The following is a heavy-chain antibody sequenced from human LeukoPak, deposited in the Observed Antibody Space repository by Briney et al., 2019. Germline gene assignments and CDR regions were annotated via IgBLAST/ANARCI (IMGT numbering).Heavy chain of an antibody. D-gene: IGHD3-10*01. CDR1: GFTFSSSW. CDR2: ISGSGGST. CDR3: AKDQGYYGSGSYKEYFQH. V-gene: IGHV3-23*01. J-gene: IGHJ1*01. Sequence: GGSLRLSCAASGFTFSSSWMAWVRQAPGKGLEWVSAISGSGGSTYYADSVKGRFTISRDNSKNTLYLQMNSLRAEDTAVYYCAKDQGYYGSGSYKEYFQHWGQGTLVTVSS.